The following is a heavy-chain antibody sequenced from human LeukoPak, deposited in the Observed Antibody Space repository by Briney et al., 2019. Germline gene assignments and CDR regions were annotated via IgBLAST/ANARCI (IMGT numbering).Heavy chain of an antibody. V-gene: IGHV3-21*01. J-gene: IGHJ3*02. CDR3: ARDTYYYGSGGSFDI. Sequence: GGSLRLSCAASGFTFSSYSMNWVRQAPGKGLEWVSSISSSSSYIYYAASVKGRFTISRDNAKNSLYLQMNSLRAEDTAVYYCARDTYYYGSGGSFDIWGQGTMVTVSS. CDR1: GFTFSSYS. D-gene: IGHD3-10*01. CDR2: ISSSSSYI.